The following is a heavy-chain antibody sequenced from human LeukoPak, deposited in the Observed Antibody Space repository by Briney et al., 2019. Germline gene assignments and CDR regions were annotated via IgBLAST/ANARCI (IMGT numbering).Heavy chain of an antibody. Sequence: PGGPLRLSCAASGFTFSSYGMHWVRQAPGKGLEWVAFIRYDGSNKYYADSVKGRFTISRDNSKNTLYLQMNSLRAEDTAVYYCAKVFGEWELLGAFDIWGQGTMVTVSS. CDR1: GFTFSSYG. CDR3: AKVFGEWELLGAFDI. CDR2: IRYDGSNK. J-gene: IGHJ3*02. V-gene: IGHV3-30*02. D-gene: IGHD1-26*01.